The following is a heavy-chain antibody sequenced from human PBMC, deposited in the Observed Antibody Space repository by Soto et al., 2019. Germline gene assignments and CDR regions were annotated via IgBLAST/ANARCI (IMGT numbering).Heavy chain of an antibody. CDR1: GFTFTSYG. Sequence: QMHLVESGGGVVQPGRSLTLSCVASGFTFTSYGIHWVRQAPGKGLEGVAVIWYDGSNKYYGDSVKGRFSISRDNSKNTVYLQMNSLSAEDTAVYYCARDRRFLEWLDYWGQGTLVSVSS. V-gene: IGHV3-33*01. CDR2: IWYDGSNK. CDR3: ARDRRFLEWLDY. D-gene: IGHD3-3*01. J-gene: IGHJ4*02.